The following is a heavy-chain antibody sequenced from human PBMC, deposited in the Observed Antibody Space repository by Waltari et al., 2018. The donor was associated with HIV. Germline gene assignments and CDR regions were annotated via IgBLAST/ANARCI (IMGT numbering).Heavy chain of an antibody. CDR3: AKVKPDYGDYLYYFDY. CDR1: GFTFRGYD. V-gene: IGHV3-30*18. Sequence: QVQLVESGGGVVHPGRSLRLSGAASGFTFRGYDMLWVRQAPGKGLEWVAVISYDGGNKYYADSVKGRFTISRDNSKNTLYLQMNSLRAEDTAVYYCAKVKPDYGDYLYYFDYWGQGTLATVSS. J-gene: IGHJ4*02. CDR2: ISYDGGNK. D-gene: IGHD4-17*01.